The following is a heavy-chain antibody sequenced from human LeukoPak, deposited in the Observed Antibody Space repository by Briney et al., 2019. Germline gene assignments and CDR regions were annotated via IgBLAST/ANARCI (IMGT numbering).Heavy chain of an antibody. Sequence: PGGSLRLSCAASGFTFSSYAMSWVRQAPGKGLEWVSAISGSGGSTYYADSVKGRFTISRDNSKNSLYLQMNSLRVEDTAVYYCARLGQAKVNTNYYYYYMDVWGKGTTVTVSS. D-gene: IGHD2-8*01. CDR1: GFTFSSYA. V-gene: IGHV3-23*01. CDR2: ISGSGGST. CDR3: ARLGQAKVNTNYYYYYMDV. J-gene: IGHJ6*03.